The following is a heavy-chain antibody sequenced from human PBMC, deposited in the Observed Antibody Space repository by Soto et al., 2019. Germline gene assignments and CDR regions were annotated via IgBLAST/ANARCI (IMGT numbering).Heavy chain of an antibody. Sequence: SETLCLTCAVSGGSIRSGGYSWSRIRQPPGKGLEWVGYIHHSGSSYYNPFFKSLVTISVDWSNNQSLLKLISVTAADPAVYYCEAGLYYCYYDMDVSGPWTTVTVSS. V-gene: IGHV4-30-2*01. CDR3: EAGLYYCYYDMDV. D-gene: IGHD6-13*01. CDR2: IHHSGSS. CDR1: GGSIRSGGYS. J-gene: IGHJ6*02.